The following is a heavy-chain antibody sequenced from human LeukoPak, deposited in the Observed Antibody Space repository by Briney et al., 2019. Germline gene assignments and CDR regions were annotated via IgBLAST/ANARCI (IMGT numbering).Heavy chain of an antibody. CDR1: GDSVGTGSYC. CDR3: ARENLTFLVDP. Sequence: SETLSLTCTVSGDSVGTGSYCWSWIRQPPGKGLEWIGYNYFSGSTNYNPSLESRVTISVDTSKNQFSLQLTSVTAADTAVYYCARENLTFLVDPWGRGTLVTVSS. V-gene: IGHV4-61*01. J-gene: IGHJ2*01. CDR2: NYFSGST.